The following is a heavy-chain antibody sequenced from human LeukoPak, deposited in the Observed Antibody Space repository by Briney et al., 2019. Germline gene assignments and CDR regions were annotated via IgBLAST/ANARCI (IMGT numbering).Heavy chain of an antibody. J-gene: IGHJ4*02. D-gene: IGHD2-21*01. Sequence: GGSLRLSCAASGFTLSSYAMGWVRQAPGKGLEWVSFFYRGDTTYYAESVRGRFTISRDNSKNTLYLLMNSLIPEDTAVYYCAREVISIPSYFDSWGQGTLVTVSS. CDR1: GFTLSSYA. CDR2: FYRGDTT. CDR3: AREVISIPSYFDS. V-gene: IGHV3-53*01.